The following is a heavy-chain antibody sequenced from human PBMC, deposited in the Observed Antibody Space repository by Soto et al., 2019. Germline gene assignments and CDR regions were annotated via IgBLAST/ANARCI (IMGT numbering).Heavy chain of an antibody. CDR3: ARDNRYCSSTSCYSPSYYIDY. Sequence: SQTLSLTCAISGDSVSSNSAAWNWIRQSPSRGLEWLGRTYYRSKWYNDYAVSVKSRITINPDTSKNQSSLQLNSVTPEDTAVYYCARDNRYCSSTSCYSPSYYIDYWGQGALVTVSS. CDR2: TYYRSKWYN. D-gene: IGHD2-2*02. CDR1: GDSVSSNSAA. V-gene: IGHV6-1*01. J-gene: IGHJ4*02.